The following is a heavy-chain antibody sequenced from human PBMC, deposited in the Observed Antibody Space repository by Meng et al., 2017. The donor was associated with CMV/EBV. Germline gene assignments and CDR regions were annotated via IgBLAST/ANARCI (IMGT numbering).Heavy chain of an antibody. CDR2: TIPIFGTA. J-gene: IGHJ4*02. D-gene: IGHD5-24*01. Sequence: QVHLVQPVAGVTKPGSAVKDSCRASGGTFRSYSISWVRQPPGQGLEWMGGTIPIFGTANYAQKFQGRVTITAEESTSKAYMELSSLRSEDTAVYYCARMPRDGYNYIDYWGQGTLVTVSS. CDR1: GGTFRSYS. CDR3: ARMPRDGYNYIDY. V-gene: IGHV1-69*01.